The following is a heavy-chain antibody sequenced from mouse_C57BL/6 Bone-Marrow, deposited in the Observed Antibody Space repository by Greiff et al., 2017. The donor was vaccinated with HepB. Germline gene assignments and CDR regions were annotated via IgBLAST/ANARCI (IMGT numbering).Heavy chain of an antibody. Sequence: QVQLQQPGAELVKPGASVKMSCKTSGYTFTSYWITWVKQRPGQGLEWIGDIYPSSGSTNYNEKFKSKATLTVDTSSSTAYMQLSSLTSEDSAVYYCALIYYYGKSYAMDYWGQGTSVTVSS. V-gene: IGHV1-55*01. CDR1: GYTFTSYW. CDR3: ALIYYYGKSYAMDY. CDR2: IYPSSGST. J-gene: IGHJ4*01. D-gene: IGHD1-1*01.